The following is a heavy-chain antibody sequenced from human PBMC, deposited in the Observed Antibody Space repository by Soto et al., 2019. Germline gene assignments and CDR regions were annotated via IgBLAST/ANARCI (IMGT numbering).Heavy chain of an antibody. V-gene: IGHV5-51*01. CDR2: VYPGDSDI. D-gene: IGHD6-19*01. CDR3: ARRTNAVAGADYYYGLDV. Sequence: VESLTISCNDSGFSFTNYCIAWVPQMPGKRPEWMGIVYPGDSDIRYSPSFQGQVTISADKSITTAYLQWSRLRASDTAMYYCARRTNAVAGADYYYGLDVWGQGTTVTVSS. CDR1: GFSFTNYC. J-gene: IGHJ6*01.